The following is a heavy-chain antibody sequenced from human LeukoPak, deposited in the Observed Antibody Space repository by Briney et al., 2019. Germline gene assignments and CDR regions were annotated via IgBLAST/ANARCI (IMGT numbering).Heavy chain of an antibody. J-gene: IGHJ4*02. V-gene: IGHV1-3*01. Sequence: GGSLRLSCAASGFTFTSYAMHWVRQAPGQRLEWMGWINAGNGNTKYSQKFQGRVTITRDTSASTAYMELSSLRSEDTAVYYCARDGMEEYYFDYWGQGTLVTVSS. CDR1: GFTFTSYA. CDR2: INAGNGNT. CDR3: ARDGMEEYYFDY. D-gene: IGHD1-1*01.